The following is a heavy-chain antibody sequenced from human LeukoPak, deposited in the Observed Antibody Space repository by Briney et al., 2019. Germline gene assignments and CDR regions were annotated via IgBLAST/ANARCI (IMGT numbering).Heavy chain of an antibody. CDR3: ARVPDIYCPSTSCVDY. CDR2: LNPNSGGT. V-gene: IGHV1-2*06. J-gene: IGHJ4*02. CDR1: GYAFTGFY. D-gene: IGHD2-2*01. Sequence: ASVEVSCKASGYAFTGFYIHWVRQAPGQGLEWMGRLNPNSGGTIHAQKFQGRVTITRDTSISTAYMELSGLRSDDTAVYYCARVPDIYCPSTSCVDYWGQGTLVTVSS.